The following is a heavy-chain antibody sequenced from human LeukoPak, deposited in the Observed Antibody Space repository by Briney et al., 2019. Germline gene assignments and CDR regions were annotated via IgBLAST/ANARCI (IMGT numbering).Heavy chain of an antibody. V-gene: IGHV4-34*01. CDR2: INHSGST. CDR3: ARRGTRGYGEDAFDI. Sequence: SETLSLTCTVSGGSISSYYWSWIRQPPGKGLEWIGEINHSGSTNYNPSLKSRVTISVDTSKNQFSLKLSSVTAADTAVYYCARRGTRGYGEDAFDIWGQGTMVTVSS. CDR1: GGSISSYY. D-gene: IGHD5-18*01. J-gene: IGHJ3*02.